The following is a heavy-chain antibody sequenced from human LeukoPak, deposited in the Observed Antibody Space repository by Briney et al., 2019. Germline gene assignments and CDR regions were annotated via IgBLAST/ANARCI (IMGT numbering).Heavy chain of an antibody. V-gene: IGHV4-59*01. CDR1: GVSISSYY. J-gene: IGHJ6*02. Sequence: PSETLSLTCTVSGVSISSYYWSWIRQPPGKGLEWIGYIYYSGSTNYNPSLKSRVTISVDTSKNQFSLKLSSVTAADTAVYYCARDESGYCSGGSCSSMDVWGQGTTVTVSS. CDR3: ARDESGYCSGGSCSSMDV. CDR2: IYYSGST. D-gene: IGHD2-15*01.